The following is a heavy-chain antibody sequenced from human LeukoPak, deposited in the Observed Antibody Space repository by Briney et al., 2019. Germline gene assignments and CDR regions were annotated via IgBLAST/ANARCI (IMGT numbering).Heavy chain of an antibody. CDR2: ISSSSSYI. CDR1: GFTFSSYS. CDR3: ARGPRLRFLEWSPDYYYYGMDV. J-gene: IGHJ6*02. V-gene: IGHV3-21*01. Sequence: PGGSLRLSCAASGFTFSSYSMNWVRQAPGKGLEWVSSISSSSSYIYYADSVKGRFTISRDDAKNSLYLQMNSLRAEDTAVYYCARGPRLRFLEWSPDYYYYGMDVWGQGTTVTVSS. D-gene: IGHD3-3*01.